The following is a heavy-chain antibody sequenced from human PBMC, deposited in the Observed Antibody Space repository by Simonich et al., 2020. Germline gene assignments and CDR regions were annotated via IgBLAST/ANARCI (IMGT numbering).Heavy chain of an antibody. CDR1: GGSFSGYY. CDR2: INQSGNH. Sequence: QVQLQQWGAGLLKPSETLSLTCAVYGGSFSGYYLSWIRQPPGKGLEWIGEINQSGNHNNNPSLKSRVTISVDTSKNQFSLKRSSGTAADTAVYDCARGKGWKNAFDIWGQGTMVTVSS. D-gene: IGHD1-1*01. CDR3: ARGKGWKNAFDI. J-gene: IGHJ3*02. V-gene: IGHV4-34*01.